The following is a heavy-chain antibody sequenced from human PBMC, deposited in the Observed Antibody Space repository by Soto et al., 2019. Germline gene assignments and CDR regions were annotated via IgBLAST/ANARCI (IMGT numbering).Heavy chain of an antibody. CDR3: GRGPSPRAPAGGTPYYYAMDV. Sequence: ASVKVSCKASGYDFTAYDINWVRQASGQGLEWMGWMNPINGATGSARRFQGRVSMTRNTATGTAYMELISLRLDDTAVYYCGRGPSPRAPAGGTPYYYAMDVWGQGTTVTVSS. CDR2: MNPINGAT. D-gene: IGHD6-13*01. J-gene: IGHJ6*02. V-gene: IGHV1-8*02. CDR1: GYDFTAYD.